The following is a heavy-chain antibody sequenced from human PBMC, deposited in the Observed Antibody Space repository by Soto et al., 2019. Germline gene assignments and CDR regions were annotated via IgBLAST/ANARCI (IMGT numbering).Heavy chain of an antibody. Sequence: QVQLVESGGGEVQPGRSLRLSCAASGSTFSSYGMHWVRQAPGKGLEWVAVTSYDGSNNYYADSVKGRFTISRDNSKNKLFLQMNSLRVEDTAVYYCAKDRAVVAGVYGMEVWGHGNTFTVCS. J-gene: IGHJ6*02. CDR2: TSYDGSNN. CDR1: GSTFSSYG. CDR3: AKDRAVVAGVYGMEV. V-gene: IGHV3-30*18. D-gene: IGHD2-15*01.